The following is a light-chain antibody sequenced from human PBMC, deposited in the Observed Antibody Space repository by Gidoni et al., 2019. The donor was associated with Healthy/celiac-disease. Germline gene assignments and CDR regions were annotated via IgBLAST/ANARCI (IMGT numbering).Light chain of an antibody. CDR3: QQSYSTPDT. V-gene: IGKV1-39*01. CDR1: QSISSY. J-gene: IGKJ2*01. Sequence: DLQMTQSPSSLSASVGDRVTLTCRASQSISSYLNWYQQKPGKAPKHLIYAASSLQSGVPSRFSGSGSGTDFTLTISSLQPEDFATYYCQQSYSTPDTFGQGTKLEIK. CDR2: AAS.